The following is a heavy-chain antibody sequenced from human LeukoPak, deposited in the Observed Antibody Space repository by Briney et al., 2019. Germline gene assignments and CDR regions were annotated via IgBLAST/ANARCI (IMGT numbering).Heavy chain of an antibody. CDR2: INHSGST. D-gene: IGHD6-6*01. V-gene: IGHV4-34*01. Sequence: SETLSLTCAVYGGCFSGYYCSWIRQPPGKGLEWIGEINHSGSTNYNPSLKSRVTISVDTSKNQFSLKLSSVTAADTAVYYCARGRGSSSSGSFDYWGQGTLVTVSS. J-gene: IGHJ4*02. CDR3: ARGRGSSSSGSFDY. CDR1: GGCFSGYY.